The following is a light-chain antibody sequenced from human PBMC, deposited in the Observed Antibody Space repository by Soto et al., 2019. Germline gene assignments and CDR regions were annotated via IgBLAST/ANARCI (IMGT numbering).Light chain of an antibody. CDR2: DAS. V-gene: IGKV3-11*01. Sequence: EIVLTQSPATLSLSPGERATLSCRASQSVSSYLAWYQQKPGQAPRLLIYDASNRATGIPARFSGSGSGTDFTLTIISLEPEDFSVYYWQKHTNWPLTFGGGTKVEIK. CDR3: QKHTNWPLT. J-gene: IGKJ4*01. CDR1: QSVSSY.